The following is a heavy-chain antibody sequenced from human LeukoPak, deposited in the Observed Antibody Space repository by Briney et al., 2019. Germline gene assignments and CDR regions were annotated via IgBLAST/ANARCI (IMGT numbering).Heavy chain of an antibody. V-gene: IGHV1-2*02. CDR1: GYTFTGYY. Sequence: ASVTVSFKASGYTFTGYYMHWVRQAPGQGLEWMGWINPNSGGTNYAQKFQGRVTMTRDTAISTAYMELSRLRSDDTAVYYWARGGLDKTGFDHWGQGTLVTASS. J-gene: IGHJ5*02. CDR2: INPNSGGT. D-gene: IGHD3/OR15-3a*01. CDR3: ARGGLDKTGFDH.